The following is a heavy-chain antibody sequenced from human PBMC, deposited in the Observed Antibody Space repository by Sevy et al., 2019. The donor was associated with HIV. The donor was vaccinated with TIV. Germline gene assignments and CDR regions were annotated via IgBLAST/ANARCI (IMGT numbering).Heavy chain of an antibody. D-gene: IGHD6-13*01. J-gene: IGHJ4*02. CDR3: ARAIAAAGSFDY. CDR1: GGSISSGGYY. CDR2: IYYSGST. Sequence: SETLSLTCTVSGGSISSGGYYWSWIRQHPGKGLEWIGYIYYSGSTYYNPSLKSRVTISVDTSRNQFSLKLSSVTAADTAVYYCARAIAAAGSFDYWGQGTLVTVSS. V-gene: IGHV4-31*03.